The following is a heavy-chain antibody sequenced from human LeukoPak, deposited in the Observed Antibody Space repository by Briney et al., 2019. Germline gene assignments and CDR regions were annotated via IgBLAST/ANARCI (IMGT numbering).Heavy chain of an antibody. CDR1: GGTFSSYA. D-gene: IGHD6-13*01. CDR2: IIPIFGTA. CDR3: ARWLLGIAAAAPNWFDP. V-gene: IGHV1-69*01. J-gene: IGHJ5*02. Sequence: ASVKVSCKASGGTFSSYAISWVRQAPGQGLEWMGGIIPIFGTANYAQKFQGRVTITADESTSTAYMELSSLRSEDTAVYYCARWLLGIAAAAPNWFDPWGQGTLVTVSS.